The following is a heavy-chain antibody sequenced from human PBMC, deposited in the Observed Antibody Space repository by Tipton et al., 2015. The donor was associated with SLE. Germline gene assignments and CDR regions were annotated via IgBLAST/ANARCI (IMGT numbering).Heavy chain of an antibody. D-gene: IGHD3-22*01. V-gene: IGHV4-34*01. CDR3: ARDLWLYYYDSTEAFDY. Sequence: LRLSCAVYGGSFSGYYWSWIRQPPGKGLEWIGEINHSGSTNYNPSLKSRVTMSVDTSKNQFSLKLSSVTAADTAVYYCARDLWLYYYDSTEAFDYWGQGTLVTVSS. CDR2: INHSGST. J-gene: IGHJ4*02. CDR1: GGSFSGYY.